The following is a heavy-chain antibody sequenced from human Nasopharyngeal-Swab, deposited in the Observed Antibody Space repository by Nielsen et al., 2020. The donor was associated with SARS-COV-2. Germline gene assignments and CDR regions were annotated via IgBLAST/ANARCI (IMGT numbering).Heavy chain of an antibody. J-gene: IGHJ4*02. CDR3: ARYSSSWGFFDF. CDR1: GFTFSSYW. D-gene: IGHD6-13*01. V-gene: IGHV3-74*01. CDR2: INSDGSST. Sequence: GGSLRLSCAASGFTFSSYWMHWVRQAPGKGLVWVSRINSDGSSTSYADSVKGRFTISRDNAKKTLYLQMNSLRAEDTAVYYCARYSSSWGFFDFWGQGTLVTFSS.